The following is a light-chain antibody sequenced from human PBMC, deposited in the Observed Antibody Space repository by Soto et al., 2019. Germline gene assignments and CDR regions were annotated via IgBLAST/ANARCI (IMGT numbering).Light chain of an antibody. CDR3: QQYNDWPRT. CDR1: QLFSSN. CDR2: GSS. J-gene: IGKJ1*01. V-gene: IGKV3-15*01. Sequence: EIVMMLSTATLSVSPWGSGTLSCSASQLFSSNLAWYQRRPGQAPRLLIYGSSTRATGVPPRFSGSASGTEFTLTISSLQSEDLRVYYCQQYNDWPRTFGQGTKVDIK.